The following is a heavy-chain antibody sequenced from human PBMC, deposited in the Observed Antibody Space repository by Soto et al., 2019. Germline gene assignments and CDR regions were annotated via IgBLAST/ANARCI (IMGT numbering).Heavy chain of an antibody. CDR3: ARVPYNSGWPPYTFDY. J-gene: IGHJ4*02. Sequence: EVQLLASGGGLVQPGGSLRLSCAASGFTFGDYAMSWFRQSPGKGLEWVSVISGGGGSTYFADSVKGRFTISRDNSKNSLVLQMNRLRAVDPAVYYCARVPYNSGWPPYTFDYWGQGTLVTVSS. D-gene: IGHD6-19*01. CDR2: ISGGGGST. V-gene: IGHV3-23*01. CDR1: GFTFGDYA.